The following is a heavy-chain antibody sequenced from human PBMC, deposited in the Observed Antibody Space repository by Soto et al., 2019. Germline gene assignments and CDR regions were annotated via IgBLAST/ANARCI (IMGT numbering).Heavy chain of an antibody. D-gene: IGHD3-22*01. CDR1: GYTFTSYG. CDR3: AREGSVSSGYYSEPDAFDI. Sequence: ASVKVSCKASGYTFTSYGISWVRQAPGQGLEWMGWISAYNGNTNYAQKLQGRVTMTTDTSTSTAYMELRSLRSDDTAVYYCAREGSVSSGYYSEPDAFDIWGQGTTVPVSS. CDR2: ISAYNGNT. V-gene: IGHV1-18*01. J-gene: IGHJ3*02.